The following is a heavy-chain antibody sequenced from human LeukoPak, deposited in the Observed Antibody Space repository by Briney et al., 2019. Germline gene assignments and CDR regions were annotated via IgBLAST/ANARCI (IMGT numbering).Heavy chain of an antibody. V-gene: IGHV4-34*01. D-gene: IGHD3-22*01. Sequence: SETLSLTCAVYGGSFSGYYWSWIRQPPGKGLEWIGEINHIGSTNYNPSLKSRVTISVDTSKTQFSLKLSSVTAADTAVYYCARLKDSSGYYSDYWGQGTLVTVSS. CDR1: GGSFSGYY. CDR2: INHIGST. J-gene: IGHJ4*02. CDR3: ARLKDSSGYYSDY.